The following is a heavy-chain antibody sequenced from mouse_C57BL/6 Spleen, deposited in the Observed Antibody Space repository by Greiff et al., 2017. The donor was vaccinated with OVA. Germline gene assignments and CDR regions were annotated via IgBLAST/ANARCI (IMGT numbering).Heavy chain of an antibody. V-gene: IGHV7-1*02. J-gene: IGHJ1*01. CDR3: ARDYYGSSYWYFDV. Sequence: EVKLVESGGGLVQPGGSLRLSCATSGFTFSDFYMEWVRQPPGKRLEWIAASRNKANDYTTEYSASVKGRFIVSRDTSQSILYLQMNAPRAEDTAIYYCARDYYGSSYWYFDVWGAGTTVTVSS. CDR2: SRNKANDYTT. D-gene: IGHD1-1*01. CDR1: GFTFSDFY.